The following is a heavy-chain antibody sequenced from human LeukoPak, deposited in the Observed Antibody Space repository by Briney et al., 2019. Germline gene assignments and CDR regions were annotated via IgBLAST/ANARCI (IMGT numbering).Heavy chain of an antibody. Sequence: PGGSLRLSRAASGFTFSSYAMNWVRQAPGKGLEWVSGISGSGVSPYYADSVKGRFTMSRDNSKNTLYLQMNSLRAEDTAVYYCAKANSPYYYDSSGYSTFDYWGQGCLVTVSS. D-gene: IGHD3-22*01. V-gene: IGHV3-23*01. J-gene: IGHJ4*02. CDR3: AKANSPYYYDSSGYSTFDY. CDR1: GFTFSSYA. CDR2: ISGSGVSP.